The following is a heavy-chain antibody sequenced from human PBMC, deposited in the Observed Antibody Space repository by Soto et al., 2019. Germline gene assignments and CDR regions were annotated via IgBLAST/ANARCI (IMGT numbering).Heavy chain of an antibody. V-gene: IGHV4-59*01. CDR3: ARGEYSSSGSWFDP. D-gene: IGHD6-6*01. Sequence: SETLSLTCTVSGGSISSYYWSWIRQPPGKGLEWIGYIYYSGSTNYNPSLKSRVTISVDTSKNQFSLKLSSVTAADTAVYYCARGEYSSSGSWFDPWGQGTLVTVSS. CDR2: IYYSGST. CDR1: GGSISSYY. J-gene: IGHJ5*02.